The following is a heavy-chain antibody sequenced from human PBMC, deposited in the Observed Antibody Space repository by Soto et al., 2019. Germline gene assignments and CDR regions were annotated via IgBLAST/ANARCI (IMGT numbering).Heavy chain of an antibody. CDR2: IYYSGST. CDR3: ARDLEQWKGTSYGMDV. Sequence: PSETLSLTCTVSGGSISSGGYYWSWIRQHPGKGLEWIGYIYYSGSTYYNPSLKSRVTISVDTSKNQFSLKLSSVTAADTAVYYCARDLEQWKGTSYGMDVWGQGTTVTVSS. V-gene: IGHV4-31*03. J-gene: IGHJ6*02. CDR1: GGSISSGGYY. D-gene: IGHD6-19*01.